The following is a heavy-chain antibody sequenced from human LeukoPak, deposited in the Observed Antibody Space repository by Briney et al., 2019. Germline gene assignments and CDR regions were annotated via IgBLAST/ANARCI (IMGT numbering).Heavy chain of an antibody. Sequence: GGSLRLSCAASGFTFSSYAMSRVRQAPGKGLEWVSAISGSGGSTYYADSVKGRFTISRDNSKNTLYLQMNSLRAEDTAVYYCAKAGLGSPQLFDYWGQGTLVTVSS. V-gene: IGHV3-23*01. CDR1: GFTFSSYA. J-gene: IGHJ4*02. CDR3: AKAGLGSPQLFDY. CDR2: ISGSGGST. D-gene: IGHD3-10*01.